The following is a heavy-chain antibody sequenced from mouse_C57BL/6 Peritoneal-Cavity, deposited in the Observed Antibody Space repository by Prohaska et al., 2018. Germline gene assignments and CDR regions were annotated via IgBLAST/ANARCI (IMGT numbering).Heavy chain of an antibody. J-gene: IGHJ2*01. V-gene: IGHV1-15*01. CDR3: TRSTYYYGSQYYFDY. CDR2: IDPETGGT. Sequence: QVQLQQSGAELVRPGASVTLSCKASGYTFTDYEMHWVKQTPVHGLEWIGAIDPETGGTAYNQKFKGKAILTADKSTSTAYMELRSLTSEDSAVYYCTRSTYYYGSQYYFDYCGQGTTLTVSS. CDR1: GYTFTDYE. D-gene: IGHD1-1*01.